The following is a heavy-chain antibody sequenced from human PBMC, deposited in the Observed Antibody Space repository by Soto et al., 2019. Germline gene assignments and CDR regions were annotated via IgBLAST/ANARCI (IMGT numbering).Heavy chain of an antibody. CDR2: ISYGGGTT. Sequence: PGGSLRLSCAASEFTFSNYAMSWVRQAPGKGLEWVSAISYGGGTTYYADSVKGRFTISRDNSKNTLYLQMNSLRAEDTAVYYCAKGVPGIAVAGTGYFQHWGQATLVTVS. CDR3: AKGVPGIAVAGTGYFQH. V-gene: IGHV3-23*01. CDR1: EFTFSNYA. D-gene: IGHD6-19*01. J-gene: IGHJ1*01.